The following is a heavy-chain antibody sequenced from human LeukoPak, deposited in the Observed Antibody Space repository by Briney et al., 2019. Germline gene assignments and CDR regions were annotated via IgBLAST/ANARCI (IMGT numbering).Heavy chain of an antibody. J-gene: IGHJ5*02. CDR3: ARDSSGWYDH. Sequence: GGSLRLSCAASGFTVSTNYMSWVRQAPGRGLEWVSVIYAGGTTYYADSVRGRFTISRDNSKNTLYLQMNSLRDEDTAVYYCARDSSGWYDHWGQGTLATVS. CDR1: GFTVSTNY. D-gene: IGHD6-19*01. CDR2: IYAGGTT. V-gene: IGHV3-53*01.